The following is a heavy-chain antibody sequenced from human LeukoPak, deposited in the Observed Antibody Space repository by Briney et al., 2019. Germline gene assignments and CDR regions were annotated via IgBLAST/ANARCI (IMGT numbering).Heavy chain of an antibody. D-gene: IGHD2-21*01. CDR2: ISNDGSNI. CDR3: AKDPYRVIVATGNYLDP. Sequence: SGGSLRLSCATSGFTFSSYGMHWVRQVPGKGLEWVAVISNDGSNIQYGDPAKGRFTISRDNSKNTVFLHMNSLRSEDTAVYYCAKDPYRVIVATGNYLDPWGQGTLVTVSS. V-gene: IGHV3-30*18. CDR1: GFTFSSYG. J-gene: IGHJ5*02.